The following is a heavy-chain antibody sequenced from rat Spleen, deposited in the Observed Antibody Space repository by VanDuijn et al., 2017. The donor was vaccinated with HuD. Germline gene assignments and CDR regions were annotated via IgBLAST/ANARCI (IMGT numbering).Heavy chain of an antibody. CDR2: ISPSGGST. D-gene: IGHD4-3*01. J-gene: IGHJ3*01. V-gene: IGHV5-25*01. Sequence: EVKLVESGGGLVQPGRSLKLSCAASGFTFSKSYMAWVRQAPTKGLEWVASISPSGGSTHYRDSAKGRFTISRDSAKSTLYLQMDSRRSEDTAMYFCARSEGIIRGQFTYWGQGTLVTVSS. CDR1: GFTFSKSY. CDR3: ARSEGIIRGQFTY.